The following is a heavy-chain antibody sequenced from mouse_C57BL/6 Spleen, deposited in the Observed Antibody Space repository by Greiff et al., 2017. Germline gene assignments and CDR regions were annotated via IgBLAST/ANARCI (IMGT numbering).Heavy chain of an antibody. D-gene: IGHD1-1*01. V-gene: IGHV5-17*01. J-gene: IGHJ2*01. CDR1: GFTFSDYG. CDR3: ARPPYYGSRGGYFDY. Sequence: EVQRVESGGGLVKPGGSLKLSCAASGFTFSDYGMHWVRQAPEKGLEWVAYISSGSSTIYYADTVKGRFTISRDNAKNTLFLQMTSLRSEDTAMYYCARPPYYGSRGGYFDYWGQGTTLTVSS. CDR2: ISSGSSTI.